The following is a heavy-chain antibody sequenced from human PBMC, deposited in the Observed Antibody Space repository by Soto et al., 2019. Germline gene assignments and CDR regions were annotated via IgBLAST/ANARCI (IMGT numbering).Heavy chain of an antibody. Sequence: GESLKISCKGSGYSFTSYWIGWVRQMPGTGLEWMGIIYPGDSDTRYSPSFQGQVTISADKSISTAYLQWSSLKASDTAMYYCARHGGLGGVFTIFGVVTPPDYGMDVWGQGTTVTVSS. CDR1: GYSFTSYW. D-gene: IGHD3-3*01. J-gene: IGHJ6*02. CDR3: ARHGGLGGVFTIFGVVTPPDYGMDV. V-gene: IGHV5-51*01. CDR2: IYPGDSDT.